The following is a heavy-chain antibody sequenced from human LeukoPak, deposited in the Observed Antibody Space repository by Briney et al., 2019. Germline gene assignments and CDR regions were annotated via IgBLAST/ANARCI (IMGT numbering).Heavy chain of an antibody. D-gene: IGHD5-18*01. CDR1: GGSISSYY. CDR2: IYYSGST. J-gene: IGHJ6*03. Sequence: SETLSLTCTVSGGSISSYYWSWIRQPPGKGLEWIGYIYYSGSTTYNRSLKSRVTISVDTSKNQFSLRLSSVTAAATAAYYCARTTEGGYTSDYFYYYYMDVWGKGTTVTISS. CDR3: ARTTEGGYTSDYFYYYYMDV. V-gene: IGHV4-59*01.